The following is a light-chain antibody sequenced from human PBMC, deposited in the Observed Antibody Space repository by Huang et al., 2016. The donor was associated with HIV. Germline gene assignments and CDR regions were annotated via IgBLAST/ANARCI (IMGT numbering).Light chain of an antibody. Sequence: ELVLTLSPASLSLSPGERATLSCRASQSVSRRYLAWYQQTPGQAPRLILYGASYRATGIPDRFSGSGSGTYFTLTISRLEPEDLAVYYCQQYGTSRIFTFGPGTRVDIK. CDR3: QQYGTSRIFT. CDR1: QSVSRRY. CDR2: GAS. V-gene: IGKV3-20*01. J-gene: IGKJ3*01.